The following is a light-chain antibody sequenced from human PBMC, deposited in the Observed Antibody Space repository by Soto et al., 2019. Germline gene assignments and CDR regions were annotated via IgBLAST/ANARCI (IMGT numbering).Light chain of an antibody. Sequence: QSALTQPASVSGSPGQSITLSCTGTSSDVGGYNYVSWYQQHPGKAPKLMIYDVSNRPSGVSNRFSGSKSGNTASLTISGVQAEDEADYYCSSYTSSSTWVFGGGTKLTVL. CDR2: DVS. CDR1: SSDVGGYNY. V-gene: IGLV2-14*01. CDR3: SSYTSSSTWV. J-gene: IGLJ2*01.